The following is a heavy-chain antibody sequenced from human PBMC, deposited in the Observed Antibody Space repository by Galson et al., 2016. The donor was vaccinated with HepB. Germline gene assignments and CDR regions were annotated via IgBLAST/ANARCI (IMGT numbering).Heavy chain of an antibody. J-gene: IGHJ6*03. CDR1: GGAISRNS. Sequence: SETLSLTCTVSGGAISRNSWAWIRQPAGKGLEWIGRISPTSSTNYNPSLQSRISMSIDTSMNQFTLNLRSVTAADTAVYHCARDRGSYPDFGDDYYMDVWGKGTTVTVSS. D-gene: IGHD3/OR15-3a*01. V-gene: IGHV4-4*07. CDR2: ISPTSST. CDR3: ARDRGSYPDFGDDYYMDV.